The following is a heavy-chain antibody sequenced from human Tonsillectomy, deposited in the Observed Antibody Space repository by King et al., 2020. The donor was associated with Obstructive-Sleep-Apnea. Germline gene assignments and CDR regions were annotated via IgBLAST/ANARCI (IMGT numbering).Heavy chain of an antibody. V-gene: IGHV4-59*01. CDR3: ARGGGSPPFDY. Sequence: QLQESGPGLVKPSETLSLTCTVSVGSLSSYYWSWIRQPPGKGLECVGYIYYSGSTNYNPSLKSRVTLSVDTSKNQFSLRLSSVTAADTAVFYCARGGGSPPFDYWGQGTLVTVSS. D-gene: IGHD1-26*01. J-gene: IGHJ4*02. CDR1: VGSLSSYY. CDR2: IYYSGST.